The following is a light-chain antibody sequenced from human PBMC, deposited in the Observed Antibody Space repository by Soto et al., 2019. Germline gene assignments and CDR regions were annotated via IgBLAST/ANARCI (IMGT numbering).Light chain of an antibody. J-gene: IGKJ4*01. CDR3: QQYYSYPLT. CDR2: KAS. V-gene: IGKV1-5*03. CDR1: QSISSW. Sequence: IQLTQSPSSLSASVVYRVTITCLASQSISSWLAWYQQKPGKAPNLLIYKASTLKSGVPSRFSGSGSGTDFTLTISCLQSEDFATYYCQQYYSYPLTFGGGTKVDI.